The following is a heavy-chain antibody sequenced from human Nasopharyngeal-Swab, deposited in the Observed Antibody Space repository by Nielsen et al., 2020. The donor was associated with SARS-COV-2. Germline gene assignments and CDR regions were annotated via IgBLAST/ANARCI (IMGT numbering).Heavy chain of an antibody. J-gene: IGHJ4*02. Sequence: SETLSLTCTVSGGSISSSSYYWGWIRQPPGKGLEWIGSIYYSGSTYYNPSLKSRATISVDTSKNQFSLKLSSVTAADTAVYYCSSGELLLDYWGQGTLVTVSS. D-gene: IGHD3-10*01. CDR2: IYYSGST. V-gene: IGHV4-39*01. CDR3: SSGELLLDY. CDR1: GGSISSSSYY.